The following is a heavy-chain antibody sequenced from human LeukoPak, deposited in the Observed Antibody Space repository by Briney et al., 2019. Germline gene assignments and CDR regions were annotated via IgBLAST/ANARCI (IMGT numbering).Heavy chain of an antibody. V-gene: IGHV1-2*02. CDR1: GYTFTGYY. J-gene: IGHJ5*02. CDR3: ARANMVRGVGLFFDRNWFDP. Sequence: ASVKVSCKASGYTFTGYYMRWVRQAPGQGLEWMGWINPNSGGTNYARKFQGRVTMTRDTSISTAYMELSGLRSDGTAVYYCARANMVRGVGLFFDRNWFDPWGQGTLVTVSS. D-gene: IGHD3-10*01. CDR2: INPNSGGT.